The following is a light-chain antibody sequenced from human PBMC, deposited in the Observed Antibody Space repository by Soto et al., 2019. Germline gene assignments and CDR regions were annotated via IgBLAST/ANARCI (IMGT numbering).Light chain of an antibody. CDR1: QSISYY. CDR2: AAS. V-gene: IGKV1-39*01. Sequence: DIQMTQSPSSLSASVGDRVTITCRASQSISYYLNWYQHKPGQAPKLLIYAASSVQSGVTSRFSGSGSGTDFTLTISSLQPEDFATYYCQQSYSTPLTCGGGTKVEIK. CDR3: QQSYSTPLT. J-gene: IGKJ4*01.